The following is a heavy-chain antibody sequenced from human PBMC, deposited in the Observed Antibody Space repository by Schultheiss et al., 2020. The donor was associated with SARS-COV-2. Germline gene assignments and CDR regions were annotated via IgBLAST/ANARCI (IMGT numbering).Heavy chain of an antibody. CDR3: ARVRRTWHFDY. J-gene: IGHJ4*02. Sequence: GESLKISCAASGYTFSSYSMNWVRQAPGKGLEWVAVISYDGSNKYYADSVKGRFTISRDNAKNSLYLQMNSLRAEDTALYHCARVRRTWHFDYWGQGTLVTVSS. D-gene: IGHD1/OR15-1a*01. CDR1: GYTFSSYS. CDR2: ISYDGSNK. V-gene: IGHV3-33*05.